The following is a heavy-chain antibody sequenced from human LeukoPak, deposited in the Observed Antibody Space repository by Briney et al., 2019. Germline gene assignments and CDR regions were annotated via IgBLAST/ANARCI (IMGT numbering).Heavy chain of an antibody. J-gene: IGHJ4*02. D-gene: IGHD3-16*01. Sequence: GGSLRLSCAASGFTVSSNYMSWARQAPGKGLEWVSVIYSGGSTYYADSVKGRFTISRDNSKNTLYLQMNSLRAEDTAVYYCARVGRFRQYFDYWGQGTLVTVSS. CDR1: GFTVSSNY. CDR3: ARVGRFRQYFDY. CDR2: IYSGGST. V-gene: IGHV3-66*01.